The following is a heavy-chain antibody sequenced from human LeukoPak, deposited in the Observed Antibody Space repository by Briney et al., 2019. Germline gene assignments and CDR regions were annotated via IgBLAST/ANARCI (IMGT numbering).Heavy chain of an antibody. V-gene: IGHV1-46*01. J-gene: IGHJ5*02. Sequence: ASVKVSYKASGYTFTSYYMHWVRQAPGQGLEWMGIINPSGGSTSYAQKFQGRVTMTRDTSTSTVYMELSSLRSEDTAVYYCARDRKSFIAAAATDWFDPWGQGTLVTVSS. CDR1: GYTFTSYY. CDR3: ARDRKSFIAAAATDWFDP. CDR2: INPSGGST. D-gene: IGHD6-13*01.